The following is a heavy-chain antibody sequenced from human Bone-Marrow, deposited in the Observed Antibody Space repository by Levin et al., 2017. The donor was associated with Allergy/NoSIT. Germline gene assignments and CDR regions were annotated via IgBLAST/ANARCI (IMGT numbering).Heavy chain of an antibody. J-gene: IGHJ5*02. Sequence: GASVKVSCKASGYTFNSYALSWVRQAPGQGLEWLAWINTYNGNTNYAQKVQGRVTLTTDTSTNTAYMELRSRRSDDTAVYYCARVGCSSTSCYVGNWFDPWGQGTLVTVSS. CDR2: INTYNGNT. CDR1: GYTFNSYA. V-gene: IGHV1-18*01. D-gene: IGHD2-2*01. CDR3: ARVGCSSTSCYVGNWFDP.